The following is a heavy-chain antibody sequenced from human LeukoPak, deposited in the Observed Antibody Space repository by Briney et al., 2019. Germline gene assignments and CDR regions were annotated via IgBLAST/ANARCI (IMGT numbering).Heavy chain of an antibody. CDR1: GGSISSYY. J-gene: IGHJ4*02. CDR2: IYYSGST. CDR3: ASIGYSSSWYYFDY. V-gene: IGHV4-59*01. D-gene: IGHD6-13*01. Sequence: SETPSLTCTVSGGSISSYYWSWIRQPPGKGLEWIGYIYYSGSTNYNPSLKSRVTISVDTSKNQFSLKLSSVTAADTAVYYCASIGYSSSWYYFDYWGQGTLVTVSS.